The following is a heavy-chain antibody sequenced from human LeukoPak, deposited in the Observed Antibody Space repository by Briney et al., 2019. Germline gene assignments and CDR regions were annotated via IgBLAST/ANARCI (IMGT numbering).Heavy chain of an antibody. CDR2: INPDSGDT. V-gene: IGHV1-2*02. J-gene: IGHJ5*02. CDR1: GYTFTGYY. D-gene: IGHD3-10*01. Sequence: ASVKVSCKASGYTFTGYYLHWVRQAPGQGLEWMGWINPDSGDTNYLQKFQGRVTMTRDTSISTAYMELRRLRSDDTAVYYCTRDLLGGSGTFDPWGQGTLVTVSS. CDR3: TRDLLGGSGTFDP.